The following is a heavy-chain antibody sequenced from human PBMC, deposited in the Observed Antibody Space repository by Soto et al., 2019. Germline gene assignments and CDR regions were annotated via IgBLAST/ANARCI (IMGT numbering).Heavy chain of an antibody. Sequence: GGSLRHSCAASGFTFNNYGMHWVRQAPGKGLEWVAVISNDGSDKYYADSVKGRLTISRDNSKNTVYLQMNSLRAEDTAVYYCAKDQGIAASHGIDWGQGTMVTVSS. CDR3: AKDQGIAASHGID. CDR1: GFTFNNYG. CDR2: ISNDGSDK. V-gene: IGHV3-30*18. D-gene: IGHD6-13*01. J-gene: IGHJ3*01.